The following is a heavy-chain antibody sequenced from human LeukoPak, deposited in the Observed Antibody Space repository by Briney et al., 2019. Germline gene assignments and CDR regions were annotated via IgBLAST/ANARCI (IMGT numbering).Heavy chain of an antibody. V-gene: IGHV4-34*01. CDR2: INHSGST. CDR1: GGSFTGYY. CDR3: ARRRITMVRGRGSDMDV. Sequence: SETLSLTCAVYGGSFTGYYWSWIRQPPGQGLEWIGEINHSGSTNYNPSLNPSLKSRVTISVDTSKNQFPLNVTSVIAADTAVYYCARRRITMVRGRGSDMDVWGQGTTVTVSS. J-gene: IGHJ6*02. D-gene: IGHD3-10*01.